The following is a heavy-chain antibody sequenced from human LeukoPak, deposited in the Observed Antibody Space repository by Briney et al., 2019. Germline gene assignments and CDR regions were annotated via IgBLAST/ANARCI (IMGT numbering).Heavy chain of an antibody. D-gene: IGHD3-10*01. V-gene: IGHV7-4-1*02. CDR3: AREGPGFGEFYYYYGMDV. CDR2: INTNTGNP. Sequence: GASVKVSCKASGYTFTSYAMNWVRQAPGQGLEWMGWINTNTGNPTYAQGFTGRFVFSLDTSVSTAYLQISSLKAEDTAVYYCAREGPGFGEFYYYYGMDVWGQGTTVTVSS. J-gene: IGHJ6*02. CDR1: GYTFTSYA.